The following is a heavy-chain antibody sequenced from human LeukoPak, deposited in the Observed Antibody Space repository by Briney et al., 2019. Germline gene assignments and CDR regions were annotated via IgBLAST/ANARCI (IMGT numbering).Heavy chain of an antibody. D-gene: IGHD2-2*02. CDR3: ARDSGRYCTIDSCYTDFDY. V-gene: IGHV3-48*04. Sequence: GGSLRLSYVASGFTLSGHSMNWVRQTPGKGLEWVSYISSSGTIEFYADSVKGRFAISRENGKNALYLQMNSLRAEDTAVYYCARDSGRYCTIDSCYTDFDYWGRGTLVSVSS. CDR1: GFTLSGHS. CDR2: ISSSGTIE. J-gene: IGHJ4*01.